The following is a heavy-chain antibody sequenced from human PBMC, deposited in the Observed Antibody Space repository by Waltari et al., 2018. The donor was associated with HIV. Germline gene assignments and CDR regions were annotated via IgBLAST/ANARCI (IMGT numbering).Heavy chain of an antibody. CDR3: ARDVQGYCAGERCFYGMDV. Sequence: QVQLVESGGGVVQPGRSLRLSCAASGFTVRNYGMHWVRQAPGRGLEGVAVVRQDGCNKYYGDSVKGRFTISRDKAKNTLELQMNSLRAEDTAVYYCARDVQGYCAGERCFYGMDVWGQGTTVTVSS. V-gene: IGHV3-33*01. J-gene: IGHJ6*02. D-gene: IGHD2-8*02. CDR1: GFTVRNYG. CDR2: VRQDGCNK.